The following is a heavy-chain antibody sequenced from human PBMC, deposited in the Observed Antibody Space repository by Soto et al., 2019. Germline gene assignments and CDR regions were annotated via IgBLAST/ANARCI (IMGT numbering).Heavy chain of an antibody. Sequence: PGGSLRLSCAASGFTFSSYDMNWVRQAPGKGLEWISYISSSSNTIYYADSVKGRFTISSENAENSLQLQMTSLRDDDQAVYYSERPSGYYDTSGYYGAFYYYGMDVWGQGTTVTVS. CDR1: GFTFSSYD. CDR2: ISSSSNTI. J-gene: IGHJ6*02. V-gene: IGHV3-48*02. CDR3: ERPSGYYDTSGYYGAFYYYGMDV. D-gene: IGHD3-22*01.